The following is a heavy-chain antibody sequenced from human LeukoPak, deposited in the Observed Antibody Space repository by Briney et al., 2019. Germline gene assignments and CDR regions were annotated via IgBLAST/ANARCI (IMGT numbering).Heavy chain of an antibody. V-gene: IGHV1-58*02. CDR3: AATYYYGPGSYFAY. CDR1: GFTFTSSA. Sequence: ASVKVSCKASGFTFTSSAMQWVRQARGQRLERIGLIVVGSGNTNYAQKFQERVTITRDMSTSTAYMELSSLRSENTAVYYCAATYYYGPGSYFAYWGQGTLVTVSS. CDR2: IVVGSGNT. J-gene: IGHJ4*02. D-gene: IGHD3-10*01.